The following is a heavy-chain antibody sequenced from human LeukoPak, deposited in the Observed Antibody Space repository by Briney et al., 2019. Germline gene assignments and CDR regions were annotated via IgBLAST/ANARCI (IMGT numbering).Heavy chain of an antibody. CDR1: GFTFNRHW. J-gene: IGHJ4*02. CDR2: VNPDMSEK. V-gene: IGHV3-7*01. Sequence: GGSLRLSCAASGFTFNRHWMTWVRQAQGKGLEWIANVNPDMSEKNYVESVKGRFTISRDKVKNSLYLQMNSLRGDDTAVYYCARDGLPVALDKWGQGTLVTVSS. CDR3: ARDGLPVALDK. D-gene: IGHD2-2*01.